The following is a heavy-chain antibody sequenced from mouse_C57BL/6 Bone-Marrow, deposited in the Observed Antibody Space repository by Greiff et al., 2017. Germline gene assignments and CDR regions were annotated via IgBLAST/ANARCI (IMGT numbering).Heavy chain of an antibody. CDR3: ARQGRFTTGAMDY. V-gene: IGHV2-6-1*01. D-gene: IGHD1-1*01. CDR2: IWSDGST. J-gene: IGHJ4*01. Sequence: QVQLKESGPGLVAPSQCLSITCTVSGFSFTSYGVHWVRQPPGQGLEWLVVIWSDGSTTYNSAINSSLSICKDNSKGQVVLKMNSLQTDDTAMYYCARQGRFTTGAMDYWGQGTSVTVSS. CDR1: GFSFTSYG.